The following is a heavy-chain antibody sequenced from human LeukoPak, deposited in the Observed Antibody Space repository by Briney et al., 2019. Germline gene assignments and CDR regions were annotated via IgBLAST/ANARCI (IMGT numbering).Heavy chain of an antibody. J-gene: IGHJ6*03. D-gene: IGHD6-13*01. CDR1: GFTFSNYN. Sequence: GGSLRLSCAASGFTFSNYNMNWVRQAPGKGLEWVSSISSVSSYIYSADSVKGRFTISRDNAKNSLYLQMNSLRAEDTAVYYCARDGSSLKYYYYYMDVWGKGTTVTVSS. V-gene: IGHV3-21*01. CDR3: ARDGSSLKYYYYYMDV. CDR2: ISSVSSYI.